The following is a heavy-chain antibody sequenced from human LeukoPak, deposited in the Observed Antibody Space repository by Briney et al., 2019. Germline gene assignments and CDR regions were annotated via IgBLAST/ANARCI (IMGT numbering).Heavy chain of an antibody. V-gene: IGHV1-18*01. CDR2: ISAYNGNT. J-gene: IGHJ3*02. CDR3: ARPKNSGYDPDAFDI. Sequence: ASVNVSCKASGYTFTSYGISWVRQAPGQGLEWMGWISAYNGNTNYAQKLQGRVTMTTDTSTSTAYMELRSLRSDDTAVYYCARPKNSGYDPDAFDIWGQGTMVTVSS. D-gene: IGHD5-12*01. CDR1: GYTFTSYG.